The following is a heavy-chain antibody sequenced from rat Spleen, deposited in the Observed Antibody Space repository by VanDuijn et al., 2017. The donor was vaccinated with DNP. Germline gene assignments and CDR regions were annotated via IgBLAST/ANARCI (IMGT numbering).Heavy chain of an antibody. V-gene: IGHV5-25*01. CDR3: ARHRYTTDYFDY. J-gene: IGHJ2*01. CDR1: GFTFSHYY. Sequence: EVQLVESGGGLVQPGRSLKLSCAASGFTFSHYYMAWVRQAPTKGLEWVASISTGGGNTYYPDSVKGRFTISRDNAKSSLYLQMNSLKSEDTATYYCARHRYTTDYFDYWGQGVMVTVSS. D-gene: IGHD1-6*01. CDR2: ISTGGGNT.